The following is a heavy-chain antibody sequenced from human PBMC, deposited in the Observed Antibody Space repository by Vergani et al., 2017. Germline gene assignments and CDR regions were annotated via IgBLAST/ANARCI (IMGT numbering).Heavy chain of an antibody. CDR3: ARDGSDSSSWYI. D-gene: IGHD6-13*01. CDR2: IYYSGST. V-gene: IGHV4-61*10. CDR1: VCSVCRPPSS. J-gene: IGHJ4*02. Sequence: QVQLQESGPGLVKPSETLSLTCTLSVCSVCRPPSSWSWIRQPAGKGLEWIGYIYYSGSTNYNPSLKSLVTISVDTSRNQFSLKLSSVTAADTAVYYCARDGSDSSSWYIWGQGTLVTVSS.